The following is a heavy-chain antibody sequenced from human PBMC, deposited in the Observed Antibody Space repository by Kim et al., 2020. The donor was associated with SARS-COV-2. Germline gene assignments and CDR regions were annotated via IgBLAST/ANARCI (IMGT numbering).Heavy chain of an antibody. Sequence: GGSLRLSCAASGFTFSSYAMHWVRQAPGKGLEWVAVISYDGSKKYYADSVKGRFTISRDNSKNTLYLQMNSLRAEDTAVYYCARDGSRRSPADYWVEGTLVTVSS. CDR3: ARDGSRRSPADY. CDR2: ISYDGSKK. CDR1: GFTFSSYA. J-gene: IGHJ4*02. V-gene: IGHV3-30-3*01. D-gene: IGHD3-10*01.